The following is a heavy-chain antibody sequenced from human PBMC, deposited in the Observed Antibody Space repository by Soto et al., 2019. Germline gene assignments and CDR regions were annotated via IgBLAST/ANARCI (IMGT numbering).Heavy chain of an antibody. J-gene: IGHJ5*02. CDR1: GGTFSSYA. V-gene: IGHV1-69*13. CDR2: IIPIFGTA. Sequence: VASVKVSCKASGGTFSSYAISWVRQAPGQGLEWMGGIIPIFGTANYAQKFQGRVTITADESTSTAYMELSSLRSEDTAVYYCARDRSSGYSYGYGIGIWFDPWGQGTRVTVSS. CDR3: ARDRSSGYSYGYGIGIWFDP. D-gene: IGHD5-18*01.